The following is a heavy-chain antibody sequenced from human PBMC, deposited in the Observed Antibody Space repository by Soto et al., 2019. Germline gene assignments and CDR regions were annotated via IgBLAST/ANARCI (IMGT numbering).Heavy chain of an antibody. CDR1: GYTFTTYA. V-gene: IGHV1-3*05. CDR2: ITAGNGKT. D-gene: IGHD6-13*01. Sequence: QVQLVQSGAAENKPGASVKISCKASGYTFTTYALHWVRQAPGQQGQRLEWLGRITAGNGKTTYSQKFQDRVTITRDAFATTAYMELSSLTSEDTAVYYCARGLVDYSNLDLWGQGTLVTVSS. J-gene: IGHJ5*02. CDR3: ARGLVDYSNLDL.